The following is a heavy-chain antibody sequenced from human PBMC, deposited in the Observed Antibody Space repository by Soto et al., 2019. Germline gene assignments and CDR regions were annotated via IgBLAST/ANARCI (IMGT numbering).Heavy chain of an antibody. CDR2: ISEGGGTP. J-gene: IGHJ4*02. CDR1: GFTFSSYA. Sequence: HPGGSLRLSCAASGFTFSSYAMHWVRQAPGKGLEYVSAISEGGGTPFYADSVKGRFTISRDNSKNTLHLQMTTLRAEDTAVYFCAKRNRYYFDSWGQGSLVTVSS. V-gene: IGHV3-23*01. CDR3: AKRNRYYFDS.